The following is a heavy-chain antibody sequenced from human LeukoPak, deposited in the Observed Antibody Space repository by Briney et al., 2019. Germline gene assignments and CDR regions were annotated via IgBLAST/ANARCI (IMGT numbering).Heavy chain of an antibody. J-gene: IGHJ4*02. V-gene: IGHV4-39*07. CDR1: GGSISSSSYY. D-gene: IGHD5-12*01. CDR3: AGGSGYDYQNPFDY. CDR2: IYYSGST. Sequence: SETLSLTCTVSGGSISSSSYYWGWIRQPPGKGLEWIGSIYYSGSTNYNPSLKSRVTISVDRSKNQFSLKLSSVTAADTAVYYCAGGSGYDYQNPFDYWGQGTLVTVSS.